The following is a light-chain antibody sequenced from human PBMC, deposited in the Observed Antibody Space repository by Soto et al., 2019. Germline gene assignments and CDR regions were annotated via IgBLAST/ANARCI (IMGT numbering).Light chain of an antibody. CDR1: QSVRTN. V-gene: IGKV3-15*01. CDR3: QQYNDWAGT. CDR2: GAS. J-gene: IGKJ2*01. Sequence: EIVMTQSPGTLSVFPGERATLSCRASQSVRTNLAWYQQKPGQAPRLLIYGASTRAPGIPARFSGSGAGTELTLTISSLQSEDFEVYYCQQYNDWAGTFGQGTTLEVK.